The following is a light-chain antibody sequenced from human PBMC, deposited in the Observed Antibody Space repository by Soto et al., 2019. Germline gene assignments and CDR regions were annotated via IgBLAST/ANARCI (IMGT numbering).Light chain of an antibody. J-gene: IGKJ1*01. CDR1: QSISSW. Sequence: DIELTRGPPTLSAAVGDRATIPCRASQSISSWLAWYQQKPGKAPKLLIYDASNLESGAPSRFSGGVSGTEFSLTISILPSDHFALYLWQQYSHFQAFGQGTKV. CDR2: DAS. CDR3: QQYSHFQA. V-gene: IGKV1-5*01.